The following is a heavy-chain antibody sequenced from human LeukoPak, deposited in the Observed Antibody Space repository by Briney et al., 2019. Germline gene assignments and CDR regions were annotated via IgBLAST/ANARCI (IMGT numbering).Heavy chain of an antibody. V-gene: IGHV5-51*01. CDR2: IYPDDSDT. Sequence: GESLEISCQGSGYSFSNYWLAWVRQMPGKGLEWMGIIYPDDSDTRYSPSFQGQVTISVDKSISTAYLQWSSLKASDTAMYYCARLDLVPTSIDWGQGTLVTVSS. J-gene: IGHJ4*02. CDR1: GYSFSNYW. D-gene: IGHD5-12*01. CDR3: ARLDLVPTSID.